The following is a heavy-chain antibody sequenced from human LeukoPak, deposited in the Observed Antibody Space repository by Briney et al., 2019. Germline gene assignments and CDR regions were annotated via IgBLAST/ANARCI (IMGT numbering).Heavy chain of an antibody. V-gene: IGHV4-59*01. J-gene: IGHJ5*02. D-gene: IGHD2-15*01. CDR3: ARGGRYCSGGSCYSGNWFDP. Sequence: SETLSLTCTVSGGSISSYYWSWIRQPPGKGLEWIGYIYYSGSTNYNPSLKSRVTISVDTSKNQFSPKLSSVTAADTAVYYCARGGRYCSGGSCYSGNWFDPWGQGTLVTVSS. CDR1: GGSISSYY. CDR2: IYYSGST.